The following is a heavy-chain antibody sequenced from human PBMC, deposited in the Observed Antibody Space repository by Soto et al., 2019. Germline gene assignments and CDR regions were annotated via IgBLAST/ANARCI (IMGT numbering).Heavy chain of an antibody. Sequence: EVQLVESGGGLVQPGGSLRLSCAASGFVLSSYSMSWVRQAPGKGLEWVSYIGTGTRTRYYADSVKGRFTISRDNGKNSLFLQMNSLRAEDTALYYCARSYCYGFGYWGHGTLVTVSS. J-gene: IGHJ4*01. D-gene: IGHD5-18*01. CDR3: ARSYCYGFGY. CDR1: GFVLSSYS. CDR2: IGTGTRTR. V-gene: IGHV3-48*01.